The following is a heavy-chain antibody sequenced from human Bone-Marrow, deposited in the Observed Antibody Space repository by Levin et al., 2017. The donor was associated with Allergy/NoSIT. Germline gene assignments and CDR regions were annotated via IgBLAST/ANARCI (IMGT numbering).Heavy chain of an antibody. CDR1: GYTFTDYY. J-gene: IGHJ6*02. Sequence: AASVKVSCKASGYTFTDYYLQWVRQAPGQGLEWIGWIIPNSGGTDYAPKFQGRVTLTSDTSTSTAYMDLRSLNTDDTAVYYCARDSPVLAYHNYAMDVWGQGSTVTVSS. CDR3: ARDSPVLAYHNYAMDV. V-gene: IGHV1-2*02. CDR2: IIPNSGGT. D-gene: IGHD2-21*01.